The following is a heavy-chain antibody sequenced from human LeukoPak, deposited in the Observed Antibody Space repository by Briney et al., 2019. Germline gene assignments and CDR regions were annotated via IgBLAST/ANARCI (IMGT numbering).Heavy chain of an antibody. J-gene: IGHJ3*02. CDR2: INTNTGNP. CDR3: ASTALSGDYEPDAFDI. V-gene: IGHV7-4-1*02. D-gene: IGHD4-17*01. CDR1: GYTFTSYG. Sequence: GASVKVSCKASGYTFTSYGIGWVRQAPGQGLEWMGWINTNTGNPTYAQGFTGRFVFSLDTSVSTAYLQISSLKAEDTAVYYCASTALSGDYEPDAFDIWGQGTMVIVSS.